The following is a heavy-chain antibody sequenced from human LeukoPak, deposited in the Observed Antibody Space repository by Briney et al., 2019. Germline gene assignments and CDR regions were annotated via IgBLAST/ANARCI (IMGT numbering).Heavy chain of an antibody. CDR1: GGSFSGYY. CDR2: INHSGST. J-gene: IGHJ4*02. D-gene: IGHD3-10*01. Sequence: SETLSLTCAVYGGSFSGYYWSWIRQPPGKGLEWIGEINHSGSTSYNPSLKSRVTISVDTSKNQFSLKLSSVTAADTAVYYCARGRAIIRYGSGSYYLFDYWGQGTLVTVSS. CDR3: ARGRAIIRYGSGSYYLFDY. V-gene: IGHV4-34*01.